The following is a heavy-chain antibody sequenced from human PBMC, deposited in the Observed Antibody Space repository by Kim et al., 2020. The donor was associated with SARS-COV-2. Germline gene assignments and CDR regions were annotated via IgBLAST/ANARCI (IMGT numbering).Heavy chain of an antibody. V-gene: IGHV4-34*01. CDR3: ARRLSLTSGWGSHYCDL. CDR1: GGSFSGYY. J-gene: IGHJ4*02. D-gene: IGHD3-10*01. Sequence: SETLSLTCAVYGGSFSGYYWSWIRQPPGKGLEWIGEINHSGRTNYNPSLKSRVTIPVDTSKNQFTLQLTSVTAADMAVYFCARRLSLTSGWGSHYCDLWGQGILVTVSS. CDR2: INHSGRT.